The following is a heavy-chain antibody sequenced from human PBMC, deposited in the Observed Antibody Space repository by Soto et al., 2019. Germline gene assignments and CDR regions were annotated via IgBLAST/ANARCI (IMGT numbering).Heavy chain of an antibody. CDR2: SNPHGGST. CDR3: ARPSGGNFGIIIEGTNWFAP. J-gene: IGHJ5*02. V-gene: IGHV1-46*01. Sequence: ASVKVSCKAPRYTFTSYYINWVRQARGQGLEWMGVSNPHGGSTAYAQKFKGRVTLTRDTSASTVYMEVSSLASEDTAMYYCARPSGGNFGIIIEGTNWFAPCGQGTRVTVSS. D-gene: IGHD3-16*01. CDR1: RYTFTSYY.